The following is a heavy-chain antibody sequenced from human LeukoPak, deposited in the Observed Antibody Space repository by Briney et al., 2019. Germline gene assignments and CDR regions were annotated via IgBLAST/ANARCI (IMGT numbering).Heavy chain of an antibody. D-gene: IGHD1-14*01. CDR1: GGSSSNYY. CDR2: IYTSGST. Sequence: PSETLSLTCTVSGGSSSNYYWSWLRQPAGKGLEWIGRIYTSGSTNYNPSVKSRVTMSVDTSNNQFSLKLTSVTAADTAVYYCARQPPQYYGMDVWGQGTTVTVSS. V-gene: IGHV4-4*07. CDR3: ARQPPQYYGMDV. J-gene: IGHJ6*02.